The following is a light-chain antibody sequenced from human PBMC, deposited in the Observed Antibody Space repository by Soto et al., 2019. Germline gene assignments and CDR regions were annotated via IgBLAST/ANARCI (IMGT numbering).Light chain of an antibody. CDR3: QLSYSTPQLYT. CDR2: AAS. V-gene: IGKV1-39*01. Sequence: DIQMTQSPSSLSAAVGDRVPITCRASQSISSYVTWYQQKPGKAPKLLIYAASSFQSGVPSRFSGSGSGTDFTLTISSLQPEDFATYYCQLSYSTPQLYTFGQGTKREIK. J-gene: IGKJ2*01. CDR1: QSISSY.